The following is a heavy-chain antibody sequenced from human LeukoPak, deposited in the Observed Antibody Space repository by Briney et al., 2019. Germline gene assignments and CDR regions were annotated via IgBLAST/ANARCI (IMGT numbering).Heavy chain of an antibody. Sequence: ASVKVSCKASGYTFTDYFIIWVRQAPGQGLEGMGWISAYNGNTNYAQKLQGRVTMTTDTSTSTAYMELRSLRSDDTALYYCARKAVAGTGKFDYWGQGTLVTVSS. CDR3: ARKAVAGTGKFDY. V-gene: IGHV1-18*04. CDR1: GYTFTDYF. CDR2: ISAYNGNT. J-gene: IGHJ4*02. D-gene: IGHD6-19*01.